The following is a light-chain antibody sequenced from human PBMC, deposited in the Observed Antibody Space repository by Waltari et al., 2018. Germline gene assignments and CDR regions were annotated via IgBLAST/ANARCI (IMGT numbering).Light chain of an antibody. Sequence: QSALTQPRSVSGPPGQSVTISCTGTSRDVGGYDFLSWYQHHPGKAPKLIMYYVSQRPSGVPDRFSGAKSGNTASLTITGLQAEDEAEYYCCSHAGSDTFWVFGGGTKVTVL. CDR1: SRDVGGYDF. CDR2: YVS. J-gene: IGLJ3*02. CDR3: CSHAGSDTFWV. V-gene: IGLV2-11*01.